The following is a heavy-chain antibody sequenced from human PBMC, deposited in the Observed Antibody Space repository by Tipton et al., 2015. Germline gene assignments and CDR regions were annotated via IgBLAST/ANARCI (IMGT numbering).Heavy chain of an antibody. CDR2: IHNSGNT. Sequence: TLSLTCTVSGGSISNYYWSWIRQPPGKGLECIGYIHNSGNTDYNPSLKSRVTMSVDMSKNQFSLELTSVTAADTAVYYCARSPPGDYEYIEYWGQGTLVTVSS. D-gene: IGHD3-16*01. CDR1: GGSISNYY. J-gene: IGHJ1*01. CDR3: ARSPPGDYEYIEY. V-gene: IGHV4-59*01.